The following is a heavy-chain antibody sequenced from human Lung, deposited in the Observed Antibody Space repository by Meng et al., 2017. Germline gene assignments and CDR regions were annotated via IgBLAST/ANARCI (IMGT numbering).Heavy chain of an antibody. J-gene: IGHJ4*02. CDR2: ISAYSGYT. CDR3: ARNSSSSVVDY. D-gene: IGHD6-6*01. Sequence: QVQLVQSGAEVKKPGASVKVSCKASGYSFTCCGISWVRQAPGQGLEWLGWISAYSGYTNYAQKLQGRVTMITDTSTSTAYMELRSLSSDDTALYYCARNSSSSVVDYWGQGTLVTVSS. V-gene: IGHV1-18*01. CDR1: GYSFTCCG.